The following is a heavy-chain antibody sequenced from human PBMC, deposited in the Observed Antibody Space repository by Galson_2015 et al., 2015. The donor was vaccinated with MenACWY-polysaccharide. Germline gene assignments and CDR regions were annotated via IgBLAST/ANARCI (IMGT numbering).Heavy chain of an antibody. Sequence: SVKVSCKASGYTFTSYAMHWVRQAPGQRLEWMGWINAGNGNTKYSQRFQGRVTITRDTSASTAYMELSSLRSEDTAAYYCARESLAAYCGGDCYSGFDYWGQGTLVTVSS. D-gene: IGHD2-21*02. V-gene: IGHV1-3*01. CDR1: GYTFTSYA. CDR2: INAGNGNT. CDR3: ARESLAAYCGGDCYSGFDY. J-gene: IGHJ4*02.